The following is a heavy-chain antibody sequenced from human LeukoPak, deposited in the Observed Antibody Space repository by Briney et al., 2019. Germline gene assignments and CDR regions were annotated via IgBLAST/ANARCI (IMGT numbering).Heavy chain of an antibody. CDR2: ISSSSSTI. Sequence: PGGSLRLSCAASGFTFSSYSMNWVRQAPGKGLEWVSYISSSSSTIYYADSVKGRFTISRDNAKNSLYLQMNSLRAEDTAVYYCAREPYQLLWVYYYYMDVWGKGTTVTVSS. CDR3: AREPYQLLWVYYYYMDV. D-gene: IGHD2-2*01. V-gene: IGHV3-48*01. J-gene: IGHJ6*03. CDR1: GFTFSSYS.